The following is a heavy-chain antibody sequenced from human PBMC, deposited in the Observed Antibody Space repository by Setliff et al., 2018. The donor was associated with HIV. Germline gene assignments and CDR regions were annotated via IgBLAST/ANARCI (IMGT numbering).Heavy chain of an antibody. CDR1: GFSFRNSFYN. V-gene: IGHV4-39*01. J-gene: IGHJ4*02. CDR3: ARLHLRVPPSIFDY. CDR2: IYYSGTT. Sequence: SETLSLTCNVSGFSFRNSFYNWGWIRQPPGKGLEWIGTIYYSGTTYYNPSLKSRVTMSIDTSQNQFSLKLTSVTATDTAVYFCARLHLRVPPSIFDYWSPGTMVTVSS. D-gene: IGHD2-2*01.